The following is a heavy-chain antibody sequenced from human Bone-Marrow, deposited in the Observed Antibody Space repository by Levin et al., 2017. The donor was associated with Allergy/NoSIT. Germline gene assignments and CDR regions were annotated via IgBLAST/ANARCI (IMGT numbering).Heavy chain of an antibody. CDR3: ARVRGGTMVRGVIHQRGWFDP. Sequence: GESLKISCKASGYTFTSYDINWVRQATGQGLEWMGWMNPNSGNTGYAQKFQGRVTMTRNTSISTAYMELSSLRSEDTAVYYCARVRGGTMVRGVIHQRGWFDPWGQGTLVTVSS. V-gene: IGHV1-8*01. J-gene: IGHJ5*02. D-gene: IGHD3-10*01. CDR1: GYTFTSYD. CDR2: MNPNSGNT.